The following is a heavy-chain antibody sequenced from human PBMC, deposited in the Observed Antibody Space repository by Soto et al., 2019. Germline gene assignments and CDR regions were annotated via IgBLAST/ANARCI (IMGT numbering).Heavy chain of an antibody. CDR2: IYYSGST. D-gene: IGHD2-8*01. CDR3: ARYRRTNGVCYDY. Sequence: SETLSLTCTVSGGSISSGGYYWSWIRQHPGKGLEWIGYIYYSGSTYYNPSLKSRVTISVDTSKNQFSLKLSSVTAADTAVYYCARYRRTNGVCYDYWGQGTLVTVSS. J-gene: IGHJ4*02. V-gene: IGHV4-31*03. CDR1: GGSISSGGYY.